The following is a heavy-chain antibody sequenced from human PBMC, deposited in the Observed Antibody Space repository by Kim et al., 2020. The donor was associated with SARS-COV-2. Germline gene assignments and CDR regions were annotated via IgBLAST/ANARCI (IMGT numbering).Heavy chain of an antibody. CDR1: GFTFSSYS. V-gene: IGHV3-21*01. CDR2: ISSSSSYI. Sequence: GGSLRLSCAASGFTFSSYSMNWVRQAPGKGLEWVSSISSSSSYIYYADSVKGRFTISRDNAKNSLYLQMNSLRAEDTAVYYCARDLMVRGVITTVIDYWGQGTLVTVSS. CDR3: ARDLMVRGVITTVIDY. D-gene: IGHD3-10*01. J-gene: IGHJ4*02.